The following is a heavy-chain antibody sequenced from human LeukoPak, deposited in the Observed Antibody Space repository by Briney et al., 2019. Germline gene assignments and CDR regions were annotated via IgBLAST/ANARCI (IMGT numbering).Heavy chain of an antibody. D-gene: IGHD5-18*01. V-gene: IGHV3-7*04. CDR1: GYIFSNYW. CDR3: ARIQLWSFEY. Sequence: PGGSLRLSCVASGYIFSNYWMNWVRQAPGKGLEWVANLNQDGSEKYYVDSVKGRFTISRDNAKNSLYLQMNSLRAEDTAVYYCARIQLWSFEYWGQGSLVTVSS. J-gene: IGHJ4*02. CDR2: LNQDGSEK.